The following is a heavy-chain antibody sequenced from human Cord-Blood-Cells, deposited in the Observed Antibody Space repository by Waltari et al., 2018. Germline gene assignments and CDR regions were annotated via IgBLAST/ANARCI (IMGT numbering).Heavy chain of an antibody. CDR1: GYTFTGYY. V-gene: IGHV1-2*02. Sequence: QVQLVQSGAEVKKPGASVKVSCKASGYTFTGYYMHWVRQAPGQGLEWMGWINPNSGGTNYAQKCQGRVTMTRDTSISTAYMELSRLRSDDTAVYYCARLTGDFDYWGQGTLVTVSS. CDR2: INPNSGGT. D-gene: IGHD7-27*01. J-gene: IGHJ4*02. CDR3: ARLTGDFDY.